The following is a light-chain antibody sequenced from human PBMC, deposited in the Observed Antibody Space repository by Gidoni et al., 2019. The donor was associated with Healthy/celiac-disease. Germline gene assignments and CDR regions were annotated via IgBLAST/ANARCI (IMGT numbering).Light chain of an antibody. V-gene: IGKV4-1*01. Sequence: DIVMTQSPDSLAVSLGDRATINCKSSQSVLYSSNNKNYLAWYQQKPGQPPKLLIYWASTRESGVPDRFSGSGSGTDFTLTISSLQAEDGAVYYCQQYYSTPCSFGQGTKLEIK. CDR1: QSVLYSSNNKNY. CDR2: WAS. J-gene: IGKJ2*04. CDR3: QQYYSTPCS.